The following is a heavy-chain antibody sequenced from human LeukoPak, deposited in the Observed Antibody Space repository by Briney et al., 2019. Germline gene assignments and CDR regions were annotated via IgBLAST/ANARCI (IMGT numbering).Heavy chain of an antibody. V-gene: IGHV3-23*01. J-gene: IGHJ4*02. CDR1: GFTFSSYA. D-gene: IGHD6-13*01. CDR2: ISGSGGST. Sequence: GGSLRLSCAASGFTFSSYAMSWVRQAPGKGLEWVSAISGSGGSTYYADSVKGRFTISRDNSKNTLYLQMNSLRAEDTAVYYCAKATGSRYSSRWMWYYFDYWGQGTLVTVSS. CDR3: AKATGSRYSSRWMWYYFDY.